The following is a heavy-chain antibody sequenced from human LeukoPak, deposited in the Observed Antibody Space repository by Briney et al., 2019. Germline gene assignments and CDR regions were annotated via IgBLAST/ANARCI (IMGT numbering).Heavy chain of an antibody. CDR3: ARDLDQNYYGSGGWFDP. J-gene: IGHJ5*02. CDR1: GFTFSSYG. Sequence: GGSLRLSCAAPGFTFSSYGMSWVRQAPGKGLEWVSAISGSGGSTYYADSVKGRFTISRDNSKNTLYLQMNSLRAEDTAVYYCARDLDQNYYGSGGWFDPWGQGTLVTVSS. CDR2: ISGSGGST. V-gene: IGHV3-23*01. D-gene: IGHD3-10*01.